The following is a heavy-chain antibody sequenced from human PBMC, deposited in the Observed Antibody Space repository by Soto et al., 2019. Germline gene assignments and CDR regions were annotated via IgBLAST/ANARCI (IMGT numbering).Heavy chain of an antibody. CDR1: GFTFDDYA. CDR2: INWNSGSI. D-gene: IGHD6-13*01. V-gene: IGHV3-9*01. CDR3: VKDESINWYSGHFRH. J-gene: IGHJ1*01. Sequence: GGSLRLSCAASGFTFDDYAMHWVRQVPGKGLEWVSGINWNSGSIGYGDSVKGRFATSRDNAKNSLHLQMNSLSAEDTAFYYCVKDESINWYSGHFRHWGQGTLVTVSS.